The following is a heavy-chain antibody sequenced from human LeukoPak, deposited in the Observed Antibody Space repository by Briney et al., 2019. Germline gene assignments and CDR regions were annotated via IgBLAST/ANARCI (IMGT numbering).Heavy chain of an antibody. CDR2: INHSGST. J-gene: IGHJ6*02. V-gene: IGHV4-34*01. CDR3: ARTLRTLYYYYGMDV. CDR1: GGSFSGYY. Sequence: PSETLSLTCAVYGGSFSGYYWSWIRQPPGKGLKWIGEINHSGSTNYNPSLKSRVTISVDTSKNQFSLKLSSVTAADTAVYYCARTLRTLYYYYGMDVWGQGTTVTVSS. D-gene: IGHD3-3*01.